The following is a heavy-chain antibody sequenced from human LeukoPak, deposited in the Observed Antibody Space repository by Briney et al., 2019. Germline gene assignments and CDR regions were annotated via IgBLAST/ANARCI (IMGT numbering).Heavy chain of an antibody. CDR2: IGSSGSYI. CDR3: AKEGPINNGDLDY. J-gene: IGHJ4*02. CDR1: GFTFSSYS. V-gene: IGHV3-21*01. Sequence: GGSLRLSCAASGFTFSSYSMNWVRQAPGKGLEWVSSIGSSGSYIFHADSVKGRFTISRDNAQNSLYLQMNSLRAEDTAVYYCAKEGPINNGDLDYWGQGTLVTVSS. D-gene: IGHD1/OR15-1a*01.